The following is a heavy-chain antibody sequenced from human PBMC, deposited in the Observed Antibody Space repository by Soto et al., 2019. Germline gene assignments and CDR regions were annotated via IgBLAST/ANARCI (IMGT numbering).Heavy chain of an antibody. CDR1: DGSMNSDSSY. D-gene: IGHD3-22*01. V-gene: IGHV4-39*01. Sequence: SETLSLTCRVSDGSMNSDSSYWGWIRQPPGKGLEWIGVINHSGSTYHNLSLKGRVTMSVDASRNQFSQKLTSMTAADTAVYYCARLGGYVSVGYYYLWDSWGQGTLVTVSS. J-gene: IGHJ4*02. CDR3: ARLGGYVSVGYYYLWDS. CDR2: INHSGST.